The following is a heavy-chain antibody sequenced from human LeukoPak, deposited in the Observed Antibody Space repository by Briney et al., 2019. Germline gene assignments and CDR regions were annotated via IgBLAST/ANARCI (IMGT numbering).Heavy chain of an antibody. J-gene: IGHJ5*02. CDR2: IKSKIDGTI. Sequence: GGSLRLSCAASGFTFTDAWMTSVRQAPGKGLEWVGRIKSKIDGTIDYAAPVKGRFTISRDDSKNTVYLQMNTLKTDDTAVYYCAWSGFNWFGTWGQGTLVTVSS. CDR1: GFTFTDAW. V-gene: IGHV3-15*01. D-gene: IGHD3-3*01. CDR3: AWSGFNWFGT.